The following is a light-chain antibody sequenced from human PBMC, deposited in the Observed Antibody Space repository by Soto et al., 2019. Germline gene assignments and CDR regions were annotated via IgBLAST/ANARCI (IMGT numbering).Light chain of an antibody. CDR2: EVN. Sequence: QSVLTQPASVSGSPGQSITISCRGTSSDVGRYDLVSWYQQHPDKAPKLIISEVNKRPSGVSNRFSGSKSGNTASLTISGLQAEDEADYYCCSFANSDTPSWVFGGGTKLTVL. J-gene: IGLJ3*02. CDR1: SSDVGRYDL. CDR3: CSFANSDTPSWV. V-gene: IGLV2-23*02.